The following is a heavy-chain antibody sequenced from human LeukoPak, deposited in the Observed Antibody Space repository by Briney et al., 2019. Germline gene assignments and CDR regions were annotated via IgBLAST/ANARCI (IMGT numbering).Heavy chain of an antibody. Sequence: ASVKVSCKASGYTFTSYDINWLRQATGQGLEWIGWMNPNSGNTGYAQKFQGRVTMTRNTSISTAYMELSSLRSEDTAVYYCGRDGRYSSSSYYYYYYMDVWGKGTTVTVSS. D-gene: IGHD6-6*01. J-gene: IGHJ6*03. CDR3: GRDGRYSSSSYYYYYYMDV. CDR2: MNPNSGNT. V-gene: IGHV1-8*01. CDR1: GYTFTSYD.